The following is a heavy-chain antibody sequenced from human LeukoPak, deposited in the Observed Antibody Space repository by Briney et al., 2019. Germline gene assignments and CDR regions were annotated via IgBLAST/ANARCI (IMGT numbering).Heavy chain of an antibody. CDR1: GYTFTGYY. CDR3: ARENNGDSGGFHY. V-gene: IGHV1-46*01. CDR2: INPSGGST. J-gene: IGHJ4*02. Sequence: VASVKVSCKASGYTFTGYYIYWVRQAPGQGLEWMGIINPSGGSTSYAQKFQGRVTMTRDTSTSTVYMELSSLRSEDTAVYYCARENNGDSGGFHYWGQGTLVTVSS. D-gene: IGHD4-17*01.